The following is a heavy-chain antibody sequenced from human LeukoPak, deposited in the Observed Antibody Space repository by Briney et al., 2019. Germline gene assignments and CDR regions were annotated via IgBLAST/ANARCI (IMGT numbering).Heavy chain of an antibody. J-gene: IGHJ6*02. V-gene: IGHV3-30*03. CDR1: GFTFSNFG. D-gene: IGHD4-17*01. Sequence: GRSLRLSCAASGFTFSNFGMHWVRQAPGKGLEWVAVISYDGSNKYYADSVKGRFTISRDNSKNTLYLQMNSLRAEDTAVYYCARVHDYGDSHYYYYGMDVWGHGNLVTVPS. CDR3: ARVHDYGDSHYYYYGMDV. CDR2: ISYDGSNK.